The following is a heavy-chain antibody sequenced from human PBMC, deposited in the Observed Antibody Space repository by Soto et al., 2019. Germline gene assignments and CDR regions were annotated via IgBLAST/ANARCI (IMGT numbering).Heavy chain of an antibody. Sequence: EVQLVESGGGLVPPGGSLRLSCEVSGFTFSDRYMDWVRQAPGRGLEWVGRSRNKANRYTTEYATSVKGRFTVSRDDSKNLFFLQMNTLNTEDTAVYYCVRGYMGFDYCGQGALVTVSS. D-gene: IGHD5-12*01. J-gene: IGHJ4*02. CDR2: SRNKANRYTT. V-gene: IGHV3-72*01. CDR3: VRGYMGFDY. CDR1: GFTFSDRY.